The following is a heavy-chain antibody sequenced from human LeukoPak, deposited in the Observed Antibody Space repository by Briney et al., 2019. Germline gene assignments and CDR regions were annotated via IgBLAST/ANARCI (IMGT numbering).Heavy chain of an antibody. D-gene: IGHD2-15*01. CDR3: AKAPVTSCRGAFCYPLDS. CDR1: GFTFSSYG. CDR2: ISGSGGST. V-gene: IGHV3-23*01. J-gene: IGHJ4*02. Sequence: GGSLRLSCAASGFTFSSYGMGWVRQAPGKGLEWVSAISGSGGSTYYADSVKGRFTISRDNSKNTLYLQMNSLRAEDTAVYYCAKAPVTSCRGAFCYPLDSWGQGTLVTVSS.